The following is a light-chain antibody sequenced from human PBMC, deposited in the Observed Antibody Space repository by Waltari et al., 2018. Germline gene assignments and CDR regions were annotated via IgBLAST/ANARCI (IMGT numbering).Light chain of an antibody. V-gene: IGLV8-61*01. CDR3: SVYMGSGVWV. CDR1: SGSLSSTSY. Sequence: QTVVTQEPSLSVSPGGTVTLTCALSSGSLSSTSYATWYRQTPGQAPRTLVYKGTGRSFGVLYRFSGSVLGNKAALSITGAQADDESDYFCSVYMGSGVWVFGGGTKLTVL. J-gene: IGLJ3*02. CDR2: KGT.